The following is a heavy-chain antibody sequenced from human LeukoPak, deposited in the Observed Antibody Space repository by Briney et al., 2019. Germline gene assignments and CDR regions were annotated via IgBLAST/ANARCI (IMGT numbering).Heavy chain of an antibody. CDR1: GYSISSGYY. D-gene: IGHD2-2*01. V-gene: IGHV4-38-2*02. CDR2: IYHSGST. CDR3: ARDGLGYCSSTSCYADNY. J-gene: IGHJ4*02. Sequence: PSETLSLTCTVSGYSISSGYYWGWIRQPPGKGLEWIGSIYHSGSTYYNPSLKSRVTISVDTSKNQFSLKLSSVTAADTAVYYCARDGLGYCSSTSCYADNYWGQGTLVTVSS.